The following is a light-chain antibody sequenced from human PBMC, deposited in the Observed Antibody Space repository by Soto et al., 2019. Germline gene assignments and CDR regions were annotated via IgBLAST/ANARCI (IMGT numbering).Light chain of an antibody. CDR1: QSVSSY. J-gene: IGKJ1*01. V-gene: IGKV3-11*01. CDR3: LQRSGWPWT. CDR2: DAS. Sequence: EIVLTQSPATLSLSPGERATLSCRASQSVSSYLAWYQQKPGQAPRLLIYDASNRATDIPARFSCSGSWTDFTLTISSLAPEDFAVYYWLQRSGWPWTFGQGTKVEIK.